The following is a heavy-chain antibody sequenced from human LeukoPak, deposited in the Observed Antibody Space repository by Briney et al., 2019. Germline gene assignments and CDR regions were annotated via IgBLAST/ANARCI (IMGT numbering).Heavy chain of an antibody. CDR3: AKGVWAPRFDS. CDR2: INHSGSI. V-gene: IGHV4-34*01. J-gene: IGHJ5*01. CDR1: GGTFSRYA. D-gene: IGHD7-27*01. Sequence: GGTFSRYAISWIRQAPGKGLEWIGEINHSGSITYNPPLKSRVTISAEKSKSQFSLRLTSVTAADTAVYYCAKGVWAPRFDSWGQGTLVTVSS.